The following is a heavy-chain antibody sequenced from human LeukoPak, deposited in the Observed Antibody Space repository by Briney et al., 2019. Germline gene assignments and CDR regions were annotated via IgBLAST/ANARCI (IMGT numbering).Heavy chain of an antibody. J-gene: IGHJ5*02. CDR1: GGSISSYY. CDR2: IHTSGST. V-gene: IGHV4-4*07. CDR3: ARDSGTTGEVKFDP. Sequence: SETLSLTCTVSGGSISSYYRSWIRQPAGKGLEWIGRIHTSGSTNYSPSLKSRVTMSVDTSKNQFSLKLSSVTAADTAVYYCARDSGTTGEVKFDPWGQGTLVTVSS. D-gene: IGHD3-10*01.